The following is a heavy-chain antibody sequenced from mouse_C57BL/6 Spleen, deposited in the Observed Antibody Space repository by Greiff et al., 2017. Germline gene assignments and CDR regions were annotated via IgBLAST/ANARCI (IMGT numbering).Heavy chain of an antibody. D-gene: IGHD1-1*01. V-gene: IGHV1-80*01. CDR2: IYPGDGVT. CDR1: GSAFGSSW. Sequence: VQLQQSGAELVKPGASVKISCKASGSAFGSSWMNWVKQRPGRGLEGIGQIYPGDGVTNYNGKFKGKATLTADKSSSTAYMQLSSLTSEDSAVYFCARKEDSPLLRYGYFDYWGQGTTLTVSS. CDR3: ARKEDSPLLRYGYFDY. J-gene: IGHJ2*01.